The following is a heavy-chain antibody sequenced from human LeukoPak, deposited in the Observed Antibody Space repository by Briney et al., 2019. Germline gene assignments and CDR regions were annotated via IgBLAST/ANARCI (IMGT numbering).Heavy chain of an antibody. J-gene: IGHJ6*03. D-gene: IGHD4-11*01. Sequence: SQTLSLTCTVSGGSISSGSYYWSWIRQPAGKGLEWVGRIYTSGSTNYNPSLKSRVTISVDTSKNQFSLKLSSVTAADTAVYYCARDATTVTSYSYYYMDVWGKGTTVTVSS. V-gene: IGHV4-61*02. CDR2: IYTSGST. CDR1: GGSISSGSYY. CDR3: ARDATTVTSYSYYYMDV.